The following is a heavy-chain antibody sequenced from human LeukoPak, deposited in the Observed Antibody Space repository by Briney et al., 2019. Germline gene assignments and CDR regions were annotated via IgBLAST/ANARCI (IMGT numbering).Heavy chain of an antibody. CDR1: GWSFSVYY. CDR2: INHSGST. V-gene: IGHV4-34*01. D-gene: IGHD1-7*01. J-gene: IGHJ4*02. Sequence: PADTLALTCAVYGWSFSVYYWIWIPQPPGKGLEDMVEINHSGSTNYNPSLKSRVTISVDTCKTPFSMKLSSETAADTAVYYCARGSRRGPNYAFDYWGQGTLVTVSS. CDR3: ARGSRRGPNYAFDY.